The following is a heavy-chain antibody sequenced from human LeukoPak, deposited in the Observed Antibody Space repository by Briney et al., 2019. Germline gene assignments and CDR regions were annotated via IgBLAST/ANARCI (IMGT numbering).Heavy chain of an antibody. CDR2: IYYSGST. CDR1: GGSISSYY. J-gene: IGHJ6*03. CDR3: ARHTQVAARRAPRDYYYYYMDV. V-gene: IGHV4-59*08. Sequence: SETLSLTCTVSGGSISSYYWSWIRQPPGKGLEWIGYIYYSGSTNYNPSLKSRVTISVDTSKNQFSLKLSSVTAADTAVYYCARHTQVAARRAPRDYYYYYMDVWGKGTTVTVSS. D-gene: IGHD6-6*01.